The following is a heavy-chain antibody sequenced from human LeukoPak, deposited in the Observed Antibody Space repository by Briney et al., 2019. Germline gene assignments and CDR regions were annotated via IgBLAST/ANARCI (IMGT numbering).Heavy chain of an antibody. Sequence: GGSLRLSCAASGFTFSSYGMHWVRQAPGKGLEWVAFIRYDGSNKYYADSVKGRFTISRDNSKNTLYLQMNSLRAEDTAVYYCARVRGYYDSSGSYYFDYWGQGTLVTVSS. CDR3: ARVRGYYDSSGSYYFDY. J-gene: IGHJ4*02. CDR2: IRYDGSNK. D-gene: IGHD3-22*01. CDR1: GFTFSSYG. V-gene: IGHV3-30*02.